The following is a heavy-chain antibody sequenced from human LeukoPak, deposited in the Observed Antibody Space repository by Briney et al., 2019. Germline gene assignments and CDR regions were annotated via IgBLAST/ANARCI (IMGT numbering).Heavy chain of an antibody. V-gene: IGHV3-23*01. CDR1: GFTFSSYW. CDR2: ISGSGGST. J-gene: IGHJ6*03. D-gene: IGHD1-26*01. CDR3: AKAKVGATVDYYYYMDV. Sequence: GGSLRLSCAASGFTFSSYWMSWVRQAPGKGLEWVSAISGSGGSTYYADSVKGRFTISRDNSKNTLYLQMNSLRAEDTAVYYCAKAKVGATVDYYYYMDVWGKGTTVTVSS.